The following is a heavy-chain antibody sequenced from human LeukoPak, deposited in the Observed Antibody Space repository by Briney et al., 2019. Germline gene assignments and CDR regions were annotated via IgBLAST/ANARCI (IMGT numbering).Heavy chain of an antibody. CDR3: ARARSGALY. V-gene: IGHV3-48*03. CDR2: ISSSGSTI. J-gene: IGHJ4*02. Sequence: PGGSLRLSCAASGFTFSSYEMNWVRQAPGKGLEWVSYISSSGSTIYYADSVKGRFNISRDNAKNSLYRQMNSLRAEDTAVYYCARARSGALYWGQGTLVTVSS. CDR1: GFTFSSYE. D-gene: IGHD6-25*01.